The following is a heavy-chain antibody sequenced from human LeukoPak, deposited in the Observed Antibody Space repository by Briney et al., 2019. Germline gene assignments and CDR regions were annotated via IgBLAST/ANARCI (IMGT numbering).Heavy chain of an antibody. J-gene: IGHJ4*02. D-gene: IGHD4-23*01. CDR1: GFNVSSNY. Sequence: PGGSLRLSCAASGFNVSSNYMTWVRQAPGKGLEWVSVIYRGGSTYYADSVKGRFTISRHNSRDTMSLQKNSLRTEDTAVYYCARTLRGGKFDYWGQGTLVTVSS. CDR2: IYRGGST. CDR3: ARTLRGGKFDY. V-gene: IGHV3-53*04.